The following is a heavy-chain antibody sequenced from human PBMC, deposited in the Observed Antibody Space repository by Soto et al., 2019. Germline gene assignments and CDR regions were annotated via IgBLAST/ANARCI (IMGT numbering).Heavy chain of an antibody. D-gene: IGHD3-9*01. CDR2: ISHSGST. CDR1: GGSVSGHF. J-gene: IGHJ3*02. V-gene: IGHV4-59*02. Sequence: SETLSLTCTVSGGSVSGHFWSLIRQPPGKGLDWVGYISHSGSTNYNPSLKSRVTISVDTSKNQFSLKLSSVTAADTAVYYCARERFYYDILTGFKDDAFDIWGQGTMVTVSS. CDR3: ARERFYYDILTGFKDDAFDI.